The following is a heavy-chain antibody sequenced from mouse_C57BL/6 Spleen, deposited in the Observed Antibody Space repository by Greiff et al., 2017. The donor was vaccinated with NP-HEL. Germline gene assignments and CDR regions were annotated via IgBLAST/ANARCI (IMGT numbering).Heavy chain of an antibody. J-gene: IGHJ4*01. CDR1: GYTFTDYN. CDR2: INPNNGGT. V-gene: IGHV1-18*01. D-gene: IGHD2-4*01. CDR3: ARGTYYDYDIYAMDY. Sequence: EVQLQQSGPELVKPGASVKIPCKASGYTFTDYNMDWVKQSHGKSLEWIGDINPNNGGTIYNQKFKGKATLTVDKSSSTAYMELRSLTSEDTAVYYCARGTYYDYDIYAMDYWGQRTSVTVSS.